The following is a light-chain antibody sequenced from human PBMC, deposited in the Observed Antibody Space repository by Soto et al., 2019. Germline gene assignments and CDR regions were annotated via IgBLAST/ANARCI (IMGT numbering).Light chain of an antibody. CDR1: QRISTW. Sequence: DIQMTQSPSTLSASVGDGVTITCRASQRISTWLDWYQQQPGKAPRVLISSASSLQSGVPSRFSGRGSGPEFTLTISSLQPDDVATYYCQQYNSYAWTFGQGTKVDI. CDR2: SAS. V-gene: IGKV1-5*03. CDR3: QQYNSYAWT. J-gene: IGKJ1*01.